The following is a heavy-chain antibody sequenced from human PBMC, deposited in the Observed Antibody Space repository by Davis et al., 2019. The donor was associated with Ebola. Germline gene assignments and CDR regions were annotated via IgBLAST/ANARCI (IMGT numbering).Heavy chain of an antibody. Sequence: ASVKVSCKASGYTFTSYYMHWVRQAPGQGLEWMGWINPNSGGTNYAQKFQGWVTMTRDTSISTAYMELSRLRSDDTAVYYCARGGITIFGVGPKYYYYYMDVWGKGTTVTVSS. CDR2: INPNSGGT. D-gene: IGHD3-3*01. CDR3: ARGGITIFGVGPKYYYYYMDV. CDR1: GYTFTSYY. V-gene: IGHV1-2*04. J-gene: IGHJ6*03.